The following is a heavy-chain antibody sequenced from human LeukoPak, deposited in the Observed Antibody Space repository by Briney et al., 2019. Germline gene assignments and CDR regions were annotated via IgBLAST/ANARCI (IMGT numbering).Heavy chain of an antibody. CDR1: GYTFTGYY. V-gene: IGHV1-2*02. Sequence: ASAKVSCKASGYTFTGYYMHWVRQAPGQGLEWMGWINPDNGGTNYAQKFQGRVTMTRDMSISAAYMELSSLRSEDTAVFYCARAPDGSGSYYNSANDAFDIWGQGTMVTVSS. CDR2: INPDNGGT. D-gene: IGHD3-10*01. J-gene: IGHJ3*02. CDR3: ARAPDGSGSYYNSANDAFDI.